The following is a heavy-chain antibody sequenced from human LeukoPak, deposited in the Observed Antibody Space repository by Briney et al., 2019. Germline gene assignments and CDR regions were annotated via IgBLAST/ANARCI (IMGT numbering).Heavy chain of an antibody. CDR2: ISAYNGNT. CDR1: GYTFTSYG. D-gene: IGHD1-20*01. V-gene: IGHV1-18*01. CDR3: ASDNWNDVGAFDI. J-gene: IGHJ3*02. Sequence: ASVKVSCKASGYTFTSYGISWVRQAPGQGLEWMGWISAYNGNTNYAQKLQGRVTMTTDTSTSTAYLELRSLTSADTAVYYCASDNWNDVGAFDIWSQGTMVTVSS.